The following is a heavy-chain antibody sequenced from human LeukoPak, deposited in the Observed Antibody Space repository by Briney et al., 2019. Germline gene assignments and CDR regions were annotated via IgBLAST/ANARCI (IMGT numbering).Heavy chain of an antibody. V-gene: IGHV3-23*01. J-gene: IGHJ5*02. D-gene: IGHD2-21*01. CDR1: GFTFSSYA. CDR2: ISGSGVST. CDR3: AKGLYGDTFLNWFDP. Sequence: GGSLRLSCAASGFTFSSYAMSWVRQAPGKGLKWVSGISGSGVSTYYTDSVKGRFTVSRDNSKNTMFLQMNSLRAEDTAVYYCAKGLYGDTFLNWFDPWGQGTMVTVSS.